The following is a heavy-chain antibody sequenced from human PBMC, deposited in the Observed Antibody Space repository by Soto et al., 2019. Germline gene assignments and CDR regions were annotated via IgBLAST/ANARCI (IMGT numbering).Heavy chain of an antibody. CDR3: PSRISGRYFDS. D-gene: IGHD6-19*01. J-gene: IGHJ4*02. CDR2: ISGSGGST. Sequence: EVQLLESGGGLVQPGGSLRLSCAASGFTFSSYAMRWVRQAPGKGLAWVSVISGSGGSTYYADSVKGRFTISRDKSKNTLYLQMKSLRVYDTAVYYCPSRISGRYFDSWGQGTLVTVSS. V-gene: IGHV3-23*01. CDR1: GFTFSSYA.